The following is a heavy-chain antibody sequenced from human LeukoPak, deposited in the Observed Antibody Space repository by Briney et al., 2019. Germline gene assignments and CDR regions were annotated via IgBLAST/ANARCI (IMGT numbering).Heavy chain of an antibody. CDR1: GFTFSSYG. J-gene: IGHJ6*03. V-gene: IGHV3-30*02. CDR3: AKVVVIAKHHYYYYMDV. D-gene: IGHD2-21*01. CDR2: IRYDGSNK. Sequence: GGSLRLSCTASGFTFSSYGMHWVRQAPGKGLEWVAFIRYDGSNKYYADSVKGRFTISRDNTKNTLYLQMNSLRAEDTAVYYCAKVVVIAKHHYYYYMDVWGRGTTVTVSS.